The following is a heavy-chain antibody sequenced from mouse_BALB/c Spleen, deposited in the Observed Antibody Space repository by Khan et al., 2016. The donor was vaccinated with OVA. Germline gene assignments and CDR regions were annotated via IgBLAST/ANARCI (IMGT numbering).Heavy chain of an antibody. V-gene: IGHV1-15*01. CDR2: IDPKTGVT. J-gene: IGHJ3*01. CDR1: GYTFPDYE. Sequence: QVRLQQSGAELVRPGASVTLSCKASGYTFPDYELHWVKQTPVHGLEWIGVIDPKTGVTAYNQKFKGKATLTAAKSSSTAYMELRSLTSEDSAVYYCTRSTFAYWGQGTLVTVSA. CDR3: TRSTFAY.